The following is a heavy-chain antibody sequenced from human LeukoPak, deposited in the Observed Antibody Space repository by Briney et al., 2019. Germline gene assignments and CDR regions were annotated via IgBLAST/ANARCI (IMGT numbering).Heavy chain of an antibody. D-gene: IGHD3-22*01. Sequence: SETLSLTCTVSGGSISSYYWSWIRHPAGKGLEWIGRIYTSGSTNYNPSLKSRVTMSVDTSKNQFSLKLSSVTAADTAVYYCARDRDYYDSSGYYDHAAFDIWGQGTMVTVSS. CDR1: GGSISSYY. J-gene: IGHJ3*02. CDR3: ARDRDYYDSSGYYDHAAFDI. V-gene: IGHV4-4*07. CDR2: IYTSGST.